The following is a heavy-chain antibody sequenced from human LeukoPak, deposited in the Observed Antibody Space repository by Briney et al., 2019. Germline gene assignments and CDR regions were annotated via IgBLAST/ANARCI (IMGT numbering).Heavy chain of an antibody. V-gene: IGHV1-18*01. CDR2: ISAYNGNT. Sequence: ASVKVSCKASGYTFTSYDINWVRQATGQGLEWMGWISAYNGNTNYAQKLQGRVTMTTDTSTSTAYMELRSLRSDDTAVYYCARVRLYYDSSGYYYQDYFDYWGQGTLVTVSS. CDR1: GYTFTSYD. D-gene: IGHD3-22*01. J-gene: IGHJ4*02. CDR3: ARVRLYYDSSGYYYQDYFDY.